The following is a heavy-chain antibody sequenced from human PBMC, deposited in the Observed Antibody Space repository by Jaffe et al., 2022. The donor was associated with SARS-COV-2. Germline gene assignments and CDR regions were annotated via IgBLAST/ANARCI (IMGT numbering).Heavy chain of an antibody. CDR1: GDSIKSGSDF. V-gene: IGHV4-39*01. CDR2: ISYSGTT. Sequence: QLQLQESGPGLVKPSETLSLTCTVSGDSIKSGSDFWGWIRQPPGKGLEWIGSISYSGTTYYIPSLKSRATISVDTSESQFSLKLSSVTAADTAVYYCARNFFDSVTYRSYFDPWGQGTLVTVSS. D-gene: IGHD3-16*01. CDR3: ARNFFDSVTYRSYFDP. J-gene: IGHJ5*02.